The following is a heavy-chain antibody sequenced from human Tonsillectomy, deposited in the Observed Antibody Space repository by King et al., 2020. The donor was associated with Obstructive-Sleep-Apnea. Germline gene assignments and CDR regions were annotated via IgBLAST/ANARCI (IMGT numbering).Heavy chain of an antibody. J-gene: IGHJ4*02. CDR2: ISWNSGSI. V-gene: IGHV3-9*01. CDR1: GLAFDDFA. D-gene: IGHD2-2*01. Sequence: VQLVESGGGLVQPGRSLRLSCAVSGLAFDDFAMHWVRQTPGKGLEWVSGISWNSGSIGYADAGKGRFTISRDNAKNSLYLQMNRLRAEDTALYYCAKGGCSSTTCSFDYWGQGTLVTVSS. CDR3: AKGGCSSTTCSFDY.